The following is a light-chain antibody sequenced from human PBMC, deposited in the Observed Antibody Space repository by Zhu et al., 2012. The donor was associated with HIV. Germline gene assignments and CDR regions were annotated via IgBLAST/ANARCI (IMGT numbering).Light chain of an antibody. J-gene: IGKJ1*01. V-gene: IGKV3-20*01. Sequence: EIVLTQSPGTLSLSPGERATLSCRASQSVSSSYLAWYQQKPGQAPRLLIYGASSRATGIPDRFSGSGSGTEFILTITSLESEDFAVYYCHQYNNWPPTFGQGTEVEI. CDR3: HQYNNWPPT. CDR1: QSVSSSY. CDR2: GAS.